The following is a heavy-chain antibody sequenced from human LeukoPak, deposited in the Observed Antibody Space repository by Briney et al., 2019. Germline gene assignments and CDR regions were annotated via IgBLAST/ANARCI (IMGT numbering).Heavy chain of an antibody. V-gene: IGHV7-4-1*02. CDR1: GYTFTSYA. Sequence: ASVKVSCKASGYTFTSYAMNWVRQAPGQGLEWMGWINTNTGNPTYAQGFTGRFVFSLDTSVSTAYLQISSLKAEDTAVYYCARDGSGSYYRAFDYWGQGTLVTVSS. CDR3: ARDGSGSYYRAFDY. J-gene: IGHJ4*02. CDR2: INTNTGNP. D-gene: IGHD3-10*01.